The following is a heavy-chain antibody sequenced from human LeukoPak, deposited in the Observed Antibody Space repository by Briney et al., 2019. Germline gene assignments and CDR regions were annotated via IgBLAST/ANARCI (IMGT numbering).Heavy chain of an antibody. CDR1: GFVLSKYW. D-gene: IGHD1-14*01. CDR2: INPEETTL. J-gene: IGHJ4*02. V-gene: IGHV3-74*01. Sequence: GGSLRLSCAASGFVLSKYWMHWVREAPGKGLVWVSRINPEETTLNYADSVKGRFTISRDNARNTLDLQMDSLRVEDVGIYYCVRGGLEPFDYWGQGTLVSVSS. CDR3: VRGGLEPFDY.